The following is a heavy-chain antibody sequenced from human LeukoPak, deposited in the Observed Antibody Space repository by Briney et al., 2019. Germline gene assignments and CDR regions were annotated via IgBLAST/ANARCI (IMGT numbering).Heavy chain of an antibody. D-gene: IGHD4-11*01. V-gene: IGHV3-23*01. CDR3: AKDRATVATSPFDF. CDR1: GFTFSSYA. Sequence: PGGSLRLSCAASGFTFSSYAMSWVRQAPGKGLEWVSGIPGGGTSTHYADSVKGRFTISRDNSKNTLYLQMNSLRADDTAVYYCAKDRATVATSPFDFWGQGTLVTVSS. J-gene: IGHJ4*02. CDR2: IPGGGTST.